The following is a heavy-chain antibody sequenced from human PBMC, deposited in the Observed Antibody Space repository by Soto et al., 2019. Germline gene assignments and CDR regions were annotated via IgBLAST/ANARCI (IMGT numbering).Heavy chain of an antibody. V-gene: IGHV1-69*06. J-gene: IGHJ6*02. CDR2: IIPIFGTA. D-gene: IGHD5-18*01. CDR3: ARSRIQLWSCMDV. Sequence: SVNVSCKXSGGTFSSYAISWVRQAPGQGLEWMGGIIPIFGTANYAQKFQGRVTITADKSTSTAYMELSSLRSEDTAVYYCARSRIQLWSCMDVWGQGATVTVSS. CDR1: GGTFSSYA.